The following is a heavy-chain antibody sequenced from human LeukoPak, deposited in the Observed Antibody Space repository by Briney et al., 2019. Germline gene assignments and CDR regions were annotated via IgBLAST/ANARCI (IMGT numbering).Heavy chain of an antibody. D-gene: IGHD2-2*02. J-gene: IGHJ4*02. Sequence: GGSLRLSCAASGFTDSSNYMSWVRQAPGKGLEWCSDINSGASTYSADSVKGRFAISRDNSKNTLYLQMNSLRAEDTAVYYCTKPDCPSTSCYTLDYWGQGILVTVSS. CDR1: GFTDSSNY. V-gene: IGHV3-53*01. CDR2: INSGAST. CDR3: TKPDCPSTSCYTLDY.